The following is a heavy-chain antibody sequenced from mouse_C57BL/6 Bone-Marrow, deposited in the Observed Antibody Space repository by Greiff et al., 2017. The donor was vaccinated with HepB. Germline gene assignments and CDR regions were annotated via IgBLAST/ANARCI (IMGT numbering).Heavy chain of an antibody. J-gene: IGHJ1*03. CDR1: GYTFTSYG. CDR3: ARSDYGSSYWYIDV. D-gene: IGHD1-1*01. CDR2: IYPRSGNT. Sequence: QVQLQQSGAELARPGASVKLSCKASGYTFTSYGISWVKQRTGQGLEWIGEIYPRSGNTYYNEKFKGKATLTADKSSSTAYMELRSLTSEDSAVYFCARSDYGSSYWYIDVWGTGTTVTVSS. V-gene: IGHV1-81*01.